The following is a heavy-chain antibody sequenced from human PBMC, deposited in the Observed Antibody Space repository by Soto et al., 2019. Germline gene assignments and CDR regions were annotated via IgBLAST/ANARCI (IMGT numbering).Heavy chain of an antibody. CDR3: ARDYCSGGSCHPGFDY. CDR1: GGSISSGGYY. V-gene: IGHV4-31*03. CDR2: IYYSGST. J-gene: IGHJ4*02. Sequence: SETLSLTCTVSGGSISSGGYYWSWIRQHPGKGLEWIGYIYYSGSTYYNPSLKSRVTISVDTSKNQFSLKLSSVTAADTAVYYCARDYCSGGSCHPGFDYWGQGDLVTVYS. D-gene: IGHD2-15*01.